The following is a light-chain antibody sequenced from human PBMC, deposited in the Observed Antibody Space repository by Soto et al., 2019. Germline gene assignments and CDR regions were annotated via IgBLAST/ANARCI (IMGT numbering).Light chain of an antibody. CDR3: QSYDSSLSGYV. CDR1: SSNIGAGYE. V-gene: IGLV1-40*01. J-gene: IGLJ1*01. Sequence: QSVLTQPPSVSEAPGQRVTISCTGSSSNIGAGYEAHWYQQVPGTAPKLLIYENNNRPSGVPDRFSGSKSDTSASLAITGLQAEDEAEYYCQSYDSSLSGYVFGTGTKLTGL. CDR2: ENN.